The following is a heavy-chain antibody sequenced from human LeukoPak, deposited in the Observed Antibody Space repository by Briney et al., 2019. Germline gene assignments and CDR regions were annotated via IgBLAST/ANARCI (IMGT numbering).Heavy chain of an antibody. V-gene: IGHV3-23*01. D-gene: IGHD3-10*01. CDR1: GFNFGSYS. CDR2: ISADSATT. CDR3: ARKSASGNYPLDY. J-gene: IGHJ4*02. Sequence: GGSLRLSCAASGFNFGSYSMTWVRQAPGKGLEWVSAISADSATTFYADSVKGRFTISRDNAKNTVFLQMSSLRAEDTALYYCARKSASGNYPLDYWGQGTLVTVSS.